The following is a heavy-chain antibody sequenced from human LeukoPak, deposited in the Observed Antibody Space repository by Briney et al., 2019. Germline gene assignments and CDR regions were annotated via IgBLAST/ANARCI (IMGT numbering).Heavy chain of an antibody. CDR1: GGSISSDDYY. D-gene: IGHD2-2*01. Sequence: KPSETLSLTCTVSGGSISSDDYYWNWIRQPPGKGLEWIGYIYDSGSTYYNPSLKSRVTISIDTSKNEVSLKLSSVTAADTAVYYCASEYCSSTTCNPDNWFDPWGQGTLVTVSS. CDR3: ASEYCSSTTCNPDNWFDP. J-gene: IGHJ5*02. CDR2: IYDSGST. V-gene: IGHV4-30-4*08.